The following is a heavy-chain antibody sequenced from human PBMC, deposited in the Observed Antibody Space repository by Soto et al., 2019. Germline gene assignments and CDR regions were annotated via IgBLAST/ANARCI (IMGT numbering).Heavy chain of an antibody. V-gene: IGHV4-34*01. CDR2: INHSGST. Sequence: PSETLSLTCAVYGRSFTGYYCGCIRQPPGKGLEWIREINHSGSTNYNPSLKSRVTISVDTSKNQFSLRLSSVTAADTAVYYCARGSKDSSSWYYGMDVWGQGTTVT. CDR3: ARGSKDSSSWYYGMDV. J-gene: IGHJ6*02. CDR1: GRSFTGYY. D-gene: IGHD6-13*01.